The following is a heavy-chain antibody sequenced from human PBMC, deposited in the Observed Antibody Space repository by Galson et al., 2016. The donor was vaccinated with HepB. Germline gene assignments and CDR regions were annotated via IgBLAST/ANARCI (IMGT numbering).Heavy chain of an antibody. CDR2: ISALFLGSNT. CDR3: AKGGLCGGDCQRPPD. D-gene: IGHD2-21*02. Sequence: SLRLSCAASGFTFTAYAMTWVRQAPGKGLEWVSSISALFLGSNTYYADSVKGRFTISRDNSKNTLYLEMNSLRAEDTAVYYCAKGGLCGGDCQRPPDWGQGTLVTVSS. CDR1: GFTFTAYA. V-gene: IGHV3-23*01. J-gene: IGHJ4*02.